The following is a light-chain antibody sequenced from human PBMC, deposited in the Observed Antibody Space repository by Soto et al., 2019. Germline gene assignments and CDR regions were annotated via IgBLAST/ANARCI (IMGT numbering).Light chain of an antibody. CDR3: QQYNNWPPWT. CDR2: GAS. CDR1: QRVSSG. V-gene: IGKV3-15*01. J-gene: IGKJ1*01. Sequence: IVLTQSPGTLSLSPWERATLSCRASQRVSSGYVAWYQQKPGQAPRLLIYGASTRATGIPARFSGSGSGTEFTLTISSLQSEDFAVYYCQQYNNWPPWTFGQGTKVDIK.